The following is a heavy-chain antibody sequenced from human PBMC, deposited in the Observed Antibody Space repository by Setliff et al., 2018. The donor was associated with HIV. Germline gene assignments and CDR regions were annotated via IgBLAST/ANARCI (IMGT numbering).Heavy chain of an antibody. CDR2: INANKGST. CDR3: ARDKTSRYYYTGSAYSDYFDF. CDR1: GYSLTKYA. Sequence: GASVKVSCKASGYSLTKYALHWVRQAPGQRLEWMGWINANKGSTKYSQKFQGRVTITWDTSASAAYMELSSLRSEDTAVYYCARDKTSRYYYTGSAYSDYFDFWGQGTLVTVSS. V-gene: IGHV1-3*01. J-gene: IGHJ4*02. D-gene: IGHD3-10*01.